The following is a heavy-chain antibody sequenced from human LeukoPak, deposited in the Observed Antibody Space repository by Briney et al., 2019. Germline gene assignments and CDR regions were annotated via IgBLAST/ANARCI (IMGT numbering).Heavy chain of an antibody. CDR1: GLTFSNAW. V-gene: IGHV3-15*01. CDR3: TTEPYYPGSGSLDH. Sequence: GGSLRLSCAGSGLTFSNAWMSWVRQAPGKGLEWVGRVKSKTDGGTADYAAPMKGRFTISRDDSKNTLYLQMNSLKSEDTAVYYCTTEPYYPGSGSLDHWGQGALVAVSS. J-gene: IGHJ4*02. D-gene: IGHD3-10*01. CDR2: VKSKTDGGTA.